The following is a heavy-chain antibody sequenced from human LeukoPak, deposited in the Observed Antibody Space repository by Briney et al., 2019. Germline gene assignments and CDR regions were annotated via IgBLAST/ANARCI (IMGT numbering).Heavy chain of an antibody. CDR1: GYTFSSYD. CDR3: ARGEGALDAFDI. V-gene: IGHV1-18*01. J-gene: IGHJ3*02. CDR2: INTYNGNT. Sequence: ASVKVSCKASGYTFSSYDISWVRQAPGQGLEWMGRINTYNGNTDYAQRFQGRVTMTTDTSTTTAYMELRTLRSDETAVYYCARGEGALDAFDIWGRGTMVTVSS.